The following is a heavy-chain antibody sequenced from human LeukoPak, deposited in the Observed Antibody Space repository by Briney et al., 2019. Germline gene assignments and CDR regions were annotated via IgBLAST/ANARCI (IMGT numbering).Heavy chain of an antibody. CDR3: ARALNYDFWSGYSIDYYYGMDV. V-gene: IGHV4-34*01. CDR1: GGSFSGYY. CDR2: INHSGST. J-gene: IGHJ6*02. Sequence: SETLSLTCAVYGGSFSGYYWSWIRQHPGKGLEWIGEINHSGSTNYNPSLKSRVTISVDTSKNQFSLKLSSVTAADTAVYYCARALNYDFWSGYSIDYYYGMDVWGQGTTVTVSS. D-gene: IGHD3-3*01.